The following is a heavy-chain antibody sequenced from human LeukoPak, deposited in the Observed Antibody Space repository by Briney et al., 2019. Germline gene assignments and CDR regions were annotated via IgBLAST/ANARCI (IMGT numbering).Heavy chain of an antibody. D-gene: IGHD2-21*02. J-gene: IGHJ4*02. Sequence: GGSLRLSCAASGLSITSYSMNWVRQAPGKGLEWVSHISSSSTTIDYADSVKGRFAISRDNAKNSLYLQMNSLRDEDTAVYYCARLTVVTATRSLDYWGQGTLVTVSS. CDR3: ARLTVVTATRSLDY. CDR1: GLSITSYS. CDR2: ISSSSTTI. V-gene: IGHV3-48*02.